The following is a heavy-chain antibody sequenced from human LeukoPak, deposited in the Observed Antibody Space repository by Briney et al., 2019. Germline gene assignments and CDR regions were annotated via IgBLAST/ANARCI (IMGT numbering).Heavy chain of an antibody. Sequence: SETLSLTCTVSGGSISSSSYYWGWIRQPPGKGLEWIGSIYYSGSTYYNPSLESRVTISVDTSKNQFSLKLSSVTAADTAVYYCARHTLDYWGQGTLVTVSS. CDR2: IYYSGST. CDR1: GGSISSSSYY. CDR3: ARHTLDY. V-gene: IGHV4-39*01. J-gene: IGHJ4*02.